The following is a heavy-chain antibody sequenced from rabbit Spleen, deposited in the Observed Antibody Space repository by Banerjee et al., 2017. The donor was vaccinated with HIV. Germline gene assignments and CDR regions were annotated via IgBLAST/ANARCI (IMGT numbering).Heavy chain of an antibody. CDR1: GVSFSVSSY. V-gene: IGHV1S40*01. J-gene: IGHJ6*01. D-gene: IGHD1-1*01. Sequence: QSLEESGGDLVKPGASLTLTCIASGVSFSVSSYMCWVRQAPGKGLEWIACIEAGSSGFTYFASWAKGRFTISKTSSTTVTLQMTSLTAADTATYFCARDTSSSFSSYGMDLWGPGHPRHRL. CDR2: IEAGSSGFT. CDR3: ARDTSSSFSSYGMDL.